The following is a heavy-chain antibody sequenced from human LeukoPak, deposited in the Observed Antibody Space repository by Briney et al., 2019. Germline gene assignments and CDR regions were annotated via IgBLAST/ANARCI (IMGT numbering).Heavy chain of an antibody. CDR3: ATDRGYSSFDY. V-gene: IGHV3-7*01. CDR2: INQDGSEK. J-gene: IGHJ4*02. D-gene: IGHD5-12*01. Sequence: GGSLRLSCAASGFTFIGSWMVWVRQAPGKGLEWVANINQDGSEKSSVASVRDRFTISRDNAKNSLYLQMNSLRAEDTAVYYCATDRGYSSFDYWGQGPWSPSPQ. CDR1: GFTFIGSW.